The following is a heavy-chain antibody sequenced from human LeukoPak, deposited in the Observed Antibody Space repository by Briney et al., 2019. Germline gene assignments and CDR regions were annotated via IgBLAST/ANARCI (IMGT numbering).Heavy chain of an antibody. J-gene: IGHJ4*02. V-gene: IGHV3-23*01. Sequence: GGSLRLSCAASGFTFSSYAMSWVRQAPGKGLEWVSAISGSGGSTYYADSVKGRFTISRDNSKNTLYLQMNSLRAEDTAVYYCAKSGLLWFRGLWGALSFDSWGQGTLVTVSS. D-gene: IGHD3-10*01. CDR1: GFTFSSYA. CDR3: AKSGLLWFRGLWGALSFDS. CDR2: ISGSGGST.